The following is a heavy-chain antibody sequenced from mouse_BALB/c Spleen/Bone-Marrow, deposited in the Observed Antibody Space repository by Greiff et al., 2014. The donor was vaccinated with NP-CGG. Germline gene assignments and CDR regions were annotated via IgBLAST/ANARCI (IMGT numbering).Heavy chain of an antibody. Sequence: EVQLQQSGPELVKPGASVKISCKASGYSFTGYFMNWVMQSHGKSLEWIGRINPYDGDTFYNQKFKGKATLTVDKSSSTAHMELRRLASEDSAVYYCAREGGYYYGSRAYFDVWGAGTTVTVSS. V-gene: IGHV1-20*02. D-gene: IGHD1-1*01. CDR2: INPYDGDT. CDR1: GYSFTGYF. CDR3: AREGGYYYGSRAYFDV. J-gene: IGHJ1*01.